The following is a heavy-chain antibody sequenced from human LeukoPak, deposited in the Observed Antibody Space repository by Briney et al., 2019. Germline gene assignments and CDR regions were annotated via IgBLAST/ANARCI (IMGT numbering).Heavy chain of an antibody. CDR1: GFPFSTYA. Sequence: PGGSLRLSCAASGFPFSTYAMGWVRQAPGKGLEWVSTIHGATYYADSVRGRFTMSKDNSKNTLYLQMTSLRADDTALYYCAKGYSSGWYAFDSWGQGTLVTVSS. V-gene: IGHV3-23*01. D-gene: IGHD6-19*01. J-gene: IGHJ4*02. CDR3: AKGYSSGWYAFDS. CDR2: IHGAT.